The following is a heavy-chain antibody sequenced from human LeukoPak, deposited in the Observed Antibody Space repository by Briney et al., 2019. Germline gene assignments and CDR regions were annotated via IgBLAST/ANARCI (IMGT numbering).Heavy chain of an antibody. CDR1: GFTFSNYH. J-gene: IGHJ4*02. CDR2: ISDTSSYI. Sequence: GGSLRLSCAASGFTFSNYHINWIRQAPGKGLEWVSSISDTSSYIYYADSVKGRFTISRDNAKNSLYLQMNSLRAEDTAVYYCARGLCGGDCYDYWGQGTLVTVSS. CDR3: ARGLCGGDCYDY. D-gene: IGHD2-21*01. V-gene: IGHV3-21*01.